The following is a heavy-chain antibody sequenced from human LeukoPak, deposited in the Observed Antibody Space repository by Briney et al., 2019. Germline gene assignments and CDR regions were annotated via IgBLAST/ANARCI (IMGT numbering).Heavy chain of an antibody. J-gene: IGHJ4*02. Sequence: GGSLRLSCAASGFTFSSYWMHWVRQAPGKGLVWVSRINSDGSSTSYADSVKGRFTISRDNAKNTLYLQMNSLRAEDTAVYHCARVVFSSSWYYFDYWGQGTLVTVSS. V-gene: IGHV3-74*01. CDR3: ARVVFSSSWYYFDY. CDR2: INSDGSST. D-gene: IGHD6-13*01. CDR1: GFTFSSYW.